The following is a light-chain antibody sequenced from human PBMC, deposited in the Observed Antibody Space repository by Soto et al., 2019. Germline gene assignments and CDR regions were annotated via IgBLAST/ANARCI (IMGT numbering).Light chain of an antibody. V-gene: IGKV3-15*01. CDR3: QQWIRWT. Sequence: EIVMTQSPATLSVSPGDRATLSCRASQSVGSNVAWYQQQPGQAPRLLIYGASTRAAGIPARFSGSGSETEFTLTISSLQSEDFAIYYCQQWIRWTFGQGTKVDIK. J-gene: IGKJ1*01. CDR1: QSVGSN. CDR2: GAS.